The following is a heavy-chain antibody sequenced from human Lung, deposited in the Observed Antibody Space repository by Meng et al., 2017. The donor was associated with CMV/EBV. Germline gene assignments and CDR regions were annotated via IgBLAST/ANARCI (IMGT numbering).Heavy chain of an antibody. CDR2: IYYSGSS. Sequence: SETXSLXXTVSGASIDSDNYYWSWIRQPPGKGLEWIGYIYYSGSSFYNPSLKSRVTISLNMSKNQFSLYLSSVTAADTAVYHCARADYYNLMDVWGQGTTVXVSS. V-gene: IGHV4-30-4*08. CDR3: ARADYYNLMDV. CDR1: GASIDSDNYY. J-gene: IGHJ6*02.